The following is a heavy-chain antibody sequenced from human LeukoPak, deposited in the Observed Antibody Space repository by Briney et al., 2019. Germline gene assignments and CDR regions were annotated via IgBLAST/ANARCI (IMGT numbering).Heavy chain of an antibody. CDR1: GFTFSSYA. J-gene: IGHJ5*02. Sequence: GGSLRLSCAASGFTFSSYALHWVRQAPGKGLEWVAVISYDGGKEYYADSVKGRFIISRDNSKNTLYLQMNSLRGEDTAVYYCARDRNSASSNNWFDPWAREPWSPSPQ. CDR3: ARDRNSASSNNWFDP. V-gene: IGHV3-30-3*01. D-gene: IGHD6-6*01. CDR2: ISYDGGKE.